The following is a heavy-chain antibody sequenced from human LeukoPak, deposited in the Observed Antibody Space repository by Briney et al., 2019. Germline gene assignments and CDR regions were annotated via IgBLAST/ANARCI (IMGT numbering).Heavy chain of an antibody. J-gene: IGHJ6*02. CDR3: ARGNYPPYYYYYGMDV. CDR1: GYTFTGYY. V-gene: IGHV1-8*02. D-gene: IGHD3-10*01. Sequence: ASVKVSCKASGYTFTGYYMHWVRQAPGQGLEWMGWMNPNSGNTGYAQKFQGRVTMTRNTSISTAYMELSSLRSEDTAVYYCARGNYPPYYYYYGMDVWGQGTTVTVSS. CDR2: MNPNSGNT.